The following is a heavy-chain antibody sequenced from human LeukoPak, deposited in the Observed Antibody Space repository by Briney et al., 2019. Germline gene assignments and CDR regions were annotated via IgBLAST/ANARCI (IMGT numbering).Heavy chain of an antibody. CDR2: VSNDGSAT. V-gene: IGHV3-74*01. Sequence: GGSLRLSCASSGFTFSFYWMHWVRQAPGKGLVWVSRVSNDGSATTYPDSVKGRFTISRDNAKNSLYLQMNSLRDEDSAVYFCAREAPCGTDCSFYHDFWGQGARVTVSS. CDR1: GFTFSFYW. J-gene: IGHJ4*02. CDR3: AREAPCGTDCSFYHDF. D-gene: IGHD2-21*01.